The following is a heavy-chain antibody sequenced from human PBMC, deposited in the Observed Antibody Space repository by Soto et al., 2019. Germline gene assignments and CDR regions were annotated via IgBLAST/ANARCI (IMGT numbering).Heavy chain of an antibody. Sequence: SEKVSCEACGGTFSSYAMSWVRQAPGQGIEWMGGIIPIFGTANYAQKFQGRVTITADESTSTAYMELSSLRSEDTAVYYCARVSGYCSGGRCYPTDLDFWGQGTMVTV. J-gene: IGHJ4*01. CDR3: ARVSGYCSGGRCYPTDLDF. V-gene: IGHV1-69*13. CDR2: IIPIFGTA. D-gene: IGHD2-15*01. CDR1: GGTFSSYA.